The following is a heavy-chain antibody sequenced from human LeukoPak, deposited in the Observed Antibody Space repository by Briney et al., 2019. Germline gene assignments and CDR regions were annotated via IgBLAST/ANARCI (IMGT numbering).Heavy chain of an antibody. J-gene: IGHJ3*02. Sequence: GGSLRLSCAASGFTFNTYTMNWVRQAPGKGLEWISCVGRDGSIHYADSVKGRITISRDNAKNSLFLQMNSLRAEDTAIHYCARRYYDTTGYAFDIWGQGTMVTVSS. CDR3: ARRYYDTTGYAFDI. D-gene: IGHD3-22*01. V-gene: IGHV3-21*01. CDR1: GFTFNTYT. CDR2: VGRDGSI.